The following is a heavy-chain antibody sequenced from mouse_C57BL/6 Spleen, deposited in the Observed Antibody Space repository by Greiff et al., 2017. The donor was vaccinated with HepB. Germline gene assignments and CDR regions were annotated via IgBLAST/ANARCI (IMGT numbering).Heavy chain of an antibody. CDR3: ARGWLLEDYAMDY. CDR1: GYTFTSYW. CDR2: IHPNSGST. J-gene: IGHJ4*01. Sequence: QVQLKQPGAELVKPGASVKLSCKASGYTFTSYWMHWVKQRPGQGLEWIGMIHPNSGSTNYNEKFKSKATLTVDKSSSTAYMQLSSLTSEDSAVYYCARGWLLEDYAMDYWGQGTSVTVSS. V-gene: IGHV1-64*01. D-gene: IGHD2-3*01.